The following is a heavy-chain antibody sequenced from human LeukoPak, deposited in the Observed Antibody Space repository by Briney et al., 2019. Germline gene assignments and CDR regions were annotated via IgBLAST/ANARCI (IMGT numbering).Heavy chain of an antibody. CDR2: AYYSGHT. CDR3: AKWSSTLKAFDF. J-gene: IGHJ4*02. V-gene: IGHV4-59*08. Sequence: SETLSLTCTVSGGSISDNYWSWIRQPPGKGLEWIGYAYYSGHTNYNSSLKSRVTTSVDTSKSQFSLKLSSVTAADTAVYYCAKWSSTLKAFDFWGQGILVIVSS. CDR1: GGSISDNY. D-gene: IGHD2-8*01.